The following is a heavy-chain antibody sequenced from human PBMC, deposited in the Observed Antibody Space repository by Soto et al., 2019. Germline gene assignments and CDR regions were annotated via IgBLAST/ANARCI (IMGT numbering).Heavy chain of an antibody. CDR2: ITAYNGNT. CDR3: ARDNGVVVPAAILIGGENRMDV. V-gene: IGHV1-18*04. D-gene: IGHD2-2*02. Sequence: QVQLVQSGAAVKKPGASVKVSCKASGYTFTSYGISWVRQAPGQGLEWMGWITAYNGNTNYAQKRQGRVTMTTDTSTSTAYMELRSLRSDDPAVYYYARDNGVVVPAAILIGGENRMDVWGQGTTVTASS. CDR1: GYTFTSYG. J-gene: IGHJ6*02.